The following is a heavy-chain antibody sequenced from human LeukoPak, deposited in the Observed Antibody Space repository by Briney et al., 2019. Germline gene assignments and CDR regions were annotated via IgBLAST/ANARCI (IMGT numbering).Heavy chain of an antibody. CDR1: GGSISSRSYY. D-gene: IGHD3-22*01. CDR3: AITYYYDSSGSDAFDI. V-gene: IGHV4-39*01. Sequence: SETLSLTCTVSGGSISSRSYYWGWIRQPPGKGLEWIGKISDSGNTYYSPSLRSRVTISIDMSKNQFSLKLSSVTAADTAVYYCAITYYYDSSGSDAFDIWGQGTMVTVSS. J-gene: IGHJ3*02. CDR2: ISDSGNT.